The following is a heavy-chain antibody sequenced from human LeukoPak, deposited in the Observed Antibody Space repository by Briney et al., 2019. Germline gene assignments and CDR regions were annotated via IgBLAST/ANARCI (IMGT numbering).Heavy chain of an antibody. J-gene: IGHJ4*02. Sequence: ASVKVSCKASVSTFTRFYLHWVRQAPGQGLEWMGWINPNSGGTNYAQKFQGRVTMTRDTSISTAYMELSRLRSDDTAVYYCARDRGHSYGYSLDYWGQGTLATVSS. CDR1: VSTFTRFY. D-gene: IGHD5-18*01. CDR2: INPNSGGT. V-gene: IGHV1-2*02. CDR3: ARDRGHSYGYSLDY.